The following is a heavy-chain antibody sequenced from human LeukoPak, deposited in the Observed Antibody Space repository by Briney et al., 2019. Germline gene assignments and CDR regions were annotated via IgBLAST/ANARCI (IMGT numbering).Heavy chain of an antibody. J-gene: IGHJ4*02. Sequence: VGSLRLSCAASGFTFSDYYMSWIRQAPGKGLEWVSYISSSGSTIYYADSVKGRFTISRDNAKNSLYLQMNSLRAEDTAVYYCARVGTDNYDFWSGYLYYFDYWGQGTLVTVSS. CDR3: ARVGTDNYDFWSGYLYYFDY. V-gene: IGHV3-11*04. D-gene: IGHD3-3*01. CDR2: ISSSGSTI. CDR1: GFTFSDYY.